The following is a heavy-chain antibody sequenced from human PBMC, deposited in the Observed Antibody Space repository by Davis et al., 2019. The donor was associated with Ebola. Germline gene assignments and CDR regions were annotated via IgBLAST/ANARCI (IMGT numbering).Heavy chain of an antibody. V-gene: IGHV3-11*05. CDR1: GFTFSSYW. D-gene: IGHD6-19*01. CDR2: ISSSSSYT. J-gene: IGHJ4*02. Sequence: GESLKISCAASGFTFSSYWMSWVRQAPGKGLEWVSYISSSSSYTNYADSVKGRFTISRDNAKNSLYLQMNSLRAEDTAVYYCARGSGWLTPFDYWGQGTLVTVSS. CDR3: ARGSGWLTPFDY.